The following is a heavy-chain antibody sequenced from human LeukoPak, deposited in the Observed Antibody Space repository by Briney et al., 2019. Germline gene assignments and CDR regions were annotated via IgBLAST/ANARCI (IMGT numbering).Heavy chain of an antibody. Sequence: PSETLSLTCTVSGGAISSSSYYGGWIRQPPGKGLEWIGSIYYSGSTYYNPSLKSRVTISVDTSKNQFSLKLSSVTAADTAVYYCARSVYSSSWYNDYWGQGTLVTVSS. J-gene: IGHJ4*02. CDR2: IYYSGST. CDR3: ARSVYSSSWYNDY. V-gene: IGHV4-39*01. CDR1: GGAISSSSYY. D-gene: IGHD6-13*01.